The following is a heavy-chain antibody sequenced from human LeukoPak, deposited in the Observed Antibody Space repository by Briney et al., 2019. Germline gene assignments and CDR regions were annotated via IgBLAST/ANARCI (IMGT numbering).Heavy chain of an antibody. J-gene: IGHJ3*02. D-gene: IGHD3-22*01. CDR3: AKDIGDSTGYYSDAFDI. Sequence: GGSLRLSCAASGFSFSSYAMSWVRQTPGKGLEWVSSISGSGATTYYADSVKGRFTISRDNSRNTLYLQMNSLRAEDTAIYYCAKDIGDSTGYYSDAFDIWGHGTMVTVSS. CDR2: ISGSGATT. CDR1: GFSFSSYA. V-gene: IGHV3-23*01.